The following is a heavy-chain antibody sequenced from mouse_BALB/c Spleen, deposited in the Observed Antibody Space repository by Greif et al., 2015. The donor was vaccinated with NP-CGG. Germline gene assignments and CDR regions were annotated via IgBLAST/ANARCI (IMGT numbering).Heavy chain of an antibody. CDR1: GFTFTDYY. CDR3: ARGDGYYWFAY. J-gene: IGHJ3*01. Sequence: EVQVVEPGGGLVQPGGSLRLSCATSGFTFTDYYMSWVRQPPGKALEWLGFIRNKANGYTTEYSASVKGRFTISRDNSQSILYLQMNTLRAEDSATYYCARGDGYYWFAYWGQGTLVTVSA. CDR2: IRNKANGYTT. D-gene: IGHD2-3*01. V-gene: IGHV7-3*02.